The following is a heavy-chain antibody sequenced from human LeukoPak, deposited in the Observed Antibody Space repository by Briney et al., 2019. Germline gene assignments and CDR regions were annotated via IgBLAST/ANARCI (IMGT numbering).Heavy chain of an antibody. J-gene: IGHJ4*02. CDR3: ASHYYDSSGLFDY. Sequence: PGGSLRLSCAASGFTFSDYYMSWIRQAPGKGLEWVSYISSSGSTIYYADSVKGRFTISRDNAKNSLYLQMNSLRAEDTAVYYCASHYYDSSGLFDYWGQGALVTVSS. V-gene: IGHV3-11*04. D-gene: IGHD3-22*01. CDR1: GFTFSDYY. CDR2: ISSSGSTI.